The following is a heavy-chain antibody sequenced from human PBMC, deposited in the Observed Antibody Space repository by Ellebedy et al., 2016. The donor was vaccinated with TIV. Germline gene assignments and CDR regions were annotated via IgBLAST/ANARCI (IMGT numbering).Heavy chain of an antibody. CDR2: FDPEDGET. V-gene: IGHV1-24*01. CDR3: ATVGGAFYGDYDNGPPYYFDY. CDR1: GYTLTELS. D-gene: IGHD4-17*01. Sequence: ASVKVSXXVSGYTLTELSMHWVRQAPGKGLEWMGGFDPEDGETIYAQKFQGRVTMTEDTSTDTAYMELSSLRSEDTAVYYCATVGGAFYGDYDNGPPYYFDYWGQGTLVTVSS. J-gene: IGHJ4*02.